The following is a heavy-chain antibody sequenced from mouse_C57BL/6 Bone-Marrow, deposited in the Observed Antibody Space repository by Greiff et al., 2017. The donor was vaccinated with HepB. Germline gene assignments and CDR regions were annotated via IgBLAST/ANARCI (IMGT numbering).Heavy chain of an antibody. CDR1: GYTFTSYW. J-gene: IGHJ2*01. CDR3: ARCYSRGDFDY. D-gene: IGHD1-1*01. V-gene: IGHV1-69*01. Sequence: QVQLQQPGAELVMPGASVKLSCKASGYTFTSYWMHWVKQRPGQGLEWIGEIDPSDSYTNYNQKFKGKSTLTVDKSSSTAYMQLSSLTSEDSAVYYCARCYSRGDFDYWGQGTTLTVSS. CDR2: IDPSDSYT.